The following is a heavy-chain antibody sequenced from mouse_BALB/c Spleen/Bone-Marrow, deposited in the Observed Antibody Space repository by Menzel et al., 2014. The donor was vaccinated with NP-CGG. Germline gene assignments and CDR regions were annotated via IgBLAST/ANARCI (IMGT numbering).Heavy chain of an antibody. CDR3: ARDAMDY. J-gene: IGHJ4*01. CDR2: ISTYYGDA. Sequence: VQRVESGAELVRPGVSVKISCKGSGYTFTDYAMHWVKQSHAKSLEWIGVISTYYGDASYNQKFKGKATMTVDKSSSTAYMELARLTSEDSAIYYCARDAMDYWGQGTSVTVSS. V-gene: IGHV1S137*01. CDR1: GYTFTDYA.